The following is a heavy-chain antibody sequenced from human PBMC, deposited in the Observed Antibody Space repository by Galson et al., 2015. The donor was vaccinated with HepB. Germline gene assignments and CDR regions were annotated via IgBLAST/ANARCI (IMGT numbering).Heavy chain of an antibody. CDR2: ISGSGSPI. J-gene: IGHJ4*02. V-gene: IGHV3-48*02. CDR1: GFTFSSYS. D-gene: IGHD7-27*01. Sequence: SLRLSCAASGFTFSSYSMNWVRQAPGKGLEWLSYISGSGSPISYADSVKGRFTVSRDNAKNSHYLQMNSLRDEDTAVYYCARDRDWGFDYWGQGAPVTVSS. CDR3: ARDRDWGFDY.